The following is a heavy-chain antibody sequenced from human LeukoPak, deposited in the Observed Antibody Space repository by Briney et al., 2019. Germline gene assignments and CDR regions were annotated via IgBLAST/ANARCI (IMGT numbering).Heavy chain of an antibody. J-gene: IGHJ4*02. CDR2: IYYSGST. CDR3: ARATYYYDSSGSTKAQFDY. V-gene: IGHV4-39*01. CDR1: GGSISSSSYY. D-gene: IGHD3-22*01. Sequence: SETLSLTCTVSGGSISSSSYYWGWIRQPPGKGLEWIGSIYYSGSTYYNPSLKSRVTISVDTSKNQFSLKLSSVTAADTAVYYCARATYYYDSSGSTKAQFDYWGQGTLVTVSS.